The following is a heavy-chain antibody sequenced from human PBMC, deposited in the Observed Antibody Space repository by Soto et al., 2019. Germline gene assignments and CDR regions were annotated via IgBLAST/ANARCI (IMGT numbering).Heavy chain of an antibody. CDR3: VADRFTIGGKEI. J-gene: IGHJ6*02. D-gene: IGHD3-9*01. CDR2: ISSSSSYT. Sequence: HVQLVDSGGDLVKPGGSLRLSCEASGFTFSDYNMNWIRQAPGKGLELVSYISSSSSYTIYADSVKGRFTISRDNAKKSLYLQMNSLRSDDTAVNYCVADRFTIGGKEIWGQGTTVTVS. CDR1: GFTFSDYN. V-gene: IGHV3-11*05.